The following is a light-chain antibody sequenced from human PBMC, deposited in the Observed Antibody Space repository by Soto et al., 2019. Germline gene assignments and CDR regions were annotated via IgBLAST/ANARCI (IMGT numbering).Light chain of an antibody. CDR3: QQYNSYLYT. CDR1: QSIRSS. Sequence: DIQMTQSPSSLSASVGDRVTITCRTSQSIRSSLNWYQQKPGKAPKLLIYDASSLESGVPSRFSGSGSGTEFTLTISSLQPDDFATYYCQQYNSYLYTFGQGTKLEIK. V-gene: IGKV1-5*01. J-gene: IGKJ2*01. CDR2: DAS.